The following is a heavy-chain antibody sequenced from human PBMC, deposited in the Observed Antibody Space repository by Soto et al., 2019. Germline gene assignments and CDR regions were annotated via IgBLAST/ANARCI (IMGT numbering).Heavy chain of an antibody. Sequence: EVQLVESGGGLVKPGGSLRLSCAASGFTFSSYSMNWVRQAPGKGLEWVSSISSSSSYIYYADPVKGRFTISRDNAKNSLYLQMNSLRAEDTAVYYCARENWNDDGLEIYYYYGMDVWGQGTTVTVSS. CDR1: GFTFSSYS. J-gene: IGHJ6*02. V-gene: IGHV3-21*01. CDR2: ISSSSSYI. D-gene: IGHD1-1*01. CDR3: ARENWNDDGLEIYYYYGMDV.